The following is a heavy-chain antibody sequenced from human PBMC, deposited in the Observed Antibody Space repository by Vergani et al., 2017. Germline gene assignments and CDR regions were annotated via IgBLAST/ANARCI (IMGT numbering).Heavy chain of an antibody. Sequence: EVQLVESGGGLVQPGGSLRLSCAASGFTFSSYSMNWVRQAPGKGLEWVSYIRSSSSTIYYADSVKGRFTISRDNAKNSLYLQMNSLRAEDTAVYYCARDPDGELFSYYYYGMDVWGQGTTVTVSS. CDR3: ARDPDGELFSYYYYGMDV. CDR1: GFTFSSYS. J-gene: IGHJ6*02. CDR2: IRSSSSTI. D-gene: IGHD3-10*01. V-gene: IGHV3-48*01.